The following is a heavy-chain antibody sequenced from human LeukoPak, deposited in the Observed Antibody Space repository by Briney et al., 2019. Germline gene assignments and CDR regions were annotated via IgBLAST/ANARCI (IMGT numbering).Heavy chain of an antibody. V-gene: IGHV4-30-4*08. D-gene: IGHD1-7*01. CDR2: IYYSGST. CDR1: GGSTSSGDYY. J-gene: IGHJ5*02. Sequence: SETLSLTCAVSGGSTSSGDYYWSWIRQPPGKGLEWIGYIYYSGSTYYNPSLKSRVTISVDTSKNQFSLKLSSVTAADTAVYYCARTPRVTGTTYFYWFDPWGQGTLVTVSS. CDR3: ARTPRVTGTTYFYWFDP.